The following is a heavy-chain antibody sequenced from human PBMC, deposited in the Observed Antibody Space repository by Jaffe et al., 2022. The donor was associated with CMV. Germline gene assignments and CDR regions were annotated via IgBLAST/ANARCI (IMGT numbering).Heavy chain of an antibody. J-gene: IGHJ5*02. Sequence: QLQLQESGPGLVKPSETLSLTCTVSGGSIKSSSYYWGWIRQPPGEGLEWIGSMSYSGSTYYNSSLKSRVTISVDTSKNQFSLRLTSVTAADTAIYYCAYIGAIGWFDPWGQGTLVTVSS. CDR3: AYIGAIGWFDP. D-gene: IGHD3-10*01. V-gene: IGHV4-39*01. CDR2: MSYSGST. CDR1: GGSIKSSSYY.